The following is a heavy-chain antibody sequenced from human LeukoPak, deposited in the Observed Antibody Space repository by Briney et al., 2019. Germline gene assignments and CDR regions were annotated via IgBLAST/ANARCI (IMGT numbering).Heavy chain of an antibody. D-gene: IGHD5-18*01. CDR1: GFTFSNYA. V-gene: IGHV3-23*01. CDR2: ISGSGGST. Sequence: EGSLRLSCAASGFTFSNYAMSWVRQSPGKGLEWASAISGSGGSTYYADSVKGRFTISRDNSKNTLYLQMNSLRAEDTAVYYCAKDRTIRGYTYGYPPFDYWGQGTLVTVSS. CDR3: AKDRTIRGYTYGYPPFDY. J-gene: IGHJ4*02.